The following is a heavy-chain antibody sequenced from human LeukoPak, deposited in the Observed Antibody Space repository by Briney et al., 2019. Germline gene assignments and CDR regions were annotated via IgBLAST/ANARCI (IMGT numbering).Heavy chain of an antibody. J-gene: IGHJ5*02. Sequence: PSETLSLTCTVSGGSISSYYWSWIRQPPGKGLEWIGYIYYSGSTYYNPSLKSRVTISVDTSKNQFSLKLSSVTAADTAVYYCAREDYYDSSGYRFFDPWGQGTLVTVSS. D-gene: IGHD3-22*01. CDR3: AREDYYDSSGYRFFDP. CDR1: GGSISSYY. CDR2: IYYSGST. V-gene: IGHV4-59*06.